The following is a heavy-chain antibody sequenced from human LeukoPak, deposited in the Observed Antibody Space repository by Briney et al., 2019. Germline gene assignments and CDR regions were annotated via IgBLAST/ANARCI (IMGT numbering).Heavy chain of an antibody. CDR2: ISAYNGNT. CDR3: ARETAAAGTYYYGMDV. CDR1: GDTFTNYG. Sequence: PVMLCCTPAGDTFTNYGISWVQQAPGQRLESTEWISAYNGNTNYAQKLQGRVTMTTDTSTSTAYMERRSLRSDDTAVYYCARETAAAGTYYYGMDVWGQGTTVRVSS. J-gene: IGHJ6*02. V-gene: IGHV1-18*01. D-gene: IGHD6-13*01.